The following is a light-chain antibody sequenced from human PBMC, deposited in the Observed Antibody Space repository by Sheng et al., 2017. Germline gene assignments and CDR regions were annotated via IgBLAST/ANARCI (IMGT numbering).Light chain of an antibody. CDR2: DVS. J-gene: IGLJ2*01. V-gene: IGLV2-11*01. Sequence: QSALTQPRSVSGSPGQSVTISCTGTSSDVGGYNFVSWYQQHPGKAPKFMIYDVSKRPSGVPDPFSGSKSGNTASLTISGLQAEDEADYYCCSYAGTYVVFGGGTKLTVL. CDR1: SSDVGGYNF. CDR3: CSYAGTYVV.